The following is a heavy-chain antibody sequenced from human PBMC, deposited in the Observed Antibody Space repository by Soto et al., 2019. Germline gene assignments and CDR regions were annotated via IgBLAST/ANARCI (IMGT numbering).Heavy chain of an antibody. Sequence: LSLTCTVSGGSIRSCGYYWSWVRQNPRRGLEWIGNIYYSGNTYYNPSLKSRLTISVDTSKNQFSLNLSSVTAADTAVYYCARDRLMATAGTARHYFGLDVWGQGTTVTVSS. J-gene: IGHJ6*02. CDR3: ARDRLMATAGTARHYFGLDV. V-gene: IGHV4-31*03. D-gene: IGHD5-18*01. CDR2: IYYSGNT. CDR1: GGSIRSCGYY.